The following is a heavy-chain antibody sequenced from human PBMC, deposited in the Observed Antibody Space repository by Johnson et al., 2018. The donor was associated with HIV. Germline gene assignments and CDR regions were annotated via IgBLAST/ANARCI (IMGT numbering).Heavy chain of an antibody. D-gene: IGHD2-8*01. Sequence: QVQLVESGGGVVQPGRSLRLSCAASGFTFSSYAMHWVRQAPGKGLEWVALISYDGSNKYYAESVKGRFTISRDNAKNSLYLKMNSLRAEDTAVYYCARDPQWWGYAFDIWGQGTMVTVSS. CDR2: ISYDGSNK. J-gene: IGHJ3*02. CDR1: GFTFSSYA. CDR3: ARDPQWWGYAFDI. V-gene: IGHV3-30-3*01.